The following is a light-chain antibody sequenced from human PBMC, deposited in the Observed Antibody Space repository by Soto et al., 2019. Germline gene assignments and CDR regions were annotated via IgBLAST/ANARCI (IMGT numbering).Light chain of an antibody. Sequence: HSVLAQPPSASGSPGQSVTISCTGSGSDIGAYNFVSWYQQHPGKAPKLMIFGVTERPSGVPDRFSGSKSGNTASLTVSGLQADDEAVYYCYSYAGRNIWVFGGGTKVTVL. V-gene: IGLV2-8*01. J-gene: IGLJ3*02. CDR2: GVT. CDR3: YSYAGRNIWV. CDR1: GSDIGAYNF.